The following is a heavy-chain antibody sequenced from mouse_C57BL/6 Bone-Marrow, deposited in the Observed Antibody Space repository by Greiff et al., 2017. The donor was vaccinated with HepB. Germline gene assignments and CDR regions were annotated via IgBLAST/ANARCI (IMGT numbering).Heavy chain of an antibody. J-gene: IGHJ2*01. V-gene: IGHV1-76*01. CDR1: GYTFTDYY. Sequence: VQLQQSGAELVRPGASVKLSCKASGYTFTDYYINWVKQRPGQGLEWIARIYPGSGNTYYNEKFKGKATLTAEKSSSTAYMQLSSLTSEDSAVYYCARVGTTVVARGDYWGQGTTLTVSS. D-gene: IGHD1-1*01. CDR2: IYPGSGNT. CDR3: ARVGTTVVARGDY.